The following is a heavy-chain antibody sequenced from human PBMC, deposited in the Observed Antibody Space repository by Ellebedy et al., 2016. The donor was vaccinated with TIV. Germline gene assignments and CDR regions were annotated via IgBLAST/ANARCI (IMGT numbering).Heavy chain of an antibody. J-gene: IGHJ4*02. V-gene: IGHV5-51*01. D-gene: IGHD5-18*01. CDR1: GYIFTNYC. CDR2: FYPGDANT. Sequence: GESLKISCTASGYIFTNYCIGWVRQMHGRGLEWVAIFYPGDANTRYSPSFQGQVTISADKSISTAYLQWSSLKASDTAMYYCVSQAGYSSTYIYWGQGTLVTVSS. CDR3: VSQAGYSSTYIY.